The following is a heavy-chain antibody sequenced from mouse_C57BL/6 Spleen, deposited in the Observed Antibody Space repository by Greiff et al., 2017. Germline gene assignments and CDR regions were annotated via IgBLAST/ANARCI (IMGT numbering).Heavy chain of an antibody. Sequence: EVQLVESEGGLVQPGSSMKLSCTASGFTFSDYYMAWVRQVPEKGLEWVANINYDGSSTYYLDSLKSRFIISRDNAKNILYLQMSSLKSEDTATYYCARAPPAYYSNYGYFDYWGQGTTLTVSS. J-gene: IGHJ2*01. V-gene: IGHV5-16*01. CDR1: GFTFSDYY. CDR2: INYDGSST. D-gene: IGHD2-5*01. CDR3: ARAPPAYYSNYGYFDY.